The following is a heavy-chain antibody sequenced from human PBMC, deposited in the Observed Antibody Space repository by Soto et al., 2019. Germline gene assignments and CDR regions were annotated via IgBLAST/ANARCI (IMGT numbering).Heavy chain of an antibody. D-gene: IGHD2-21*02. V-gene: IGHV4-31*03. CDR2: IYFAGAT. J-gene: IGHJ4*02. CDR3: ASIPRRGYSYGIDY. CDR1: GGSISSGTSY. Sequence: QVQLQESGPGLVKPSQTLSLTCNVSGGSISSGTSYWTWIRQHPGEGLEWIVHIYFAGATYYNPSLRSRITMSVDTSKNQFSLKLTSVTAEDTATNYCASIPRRGYSYGIDYWGQGTLVTVSS.